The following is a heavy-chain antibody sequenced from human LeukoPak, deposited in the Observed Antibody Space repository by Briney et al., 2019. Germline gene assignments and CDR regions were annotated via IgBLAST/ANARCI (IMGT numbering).Heavy chain of an antibody. D-gene: IGHD6-19*01. Sequence: SETLSLTCTASGGSISNYYWGWIRQPPGKGLEWIAYIYYSGSAHYTPSLKSRVTISVDTSKNQFSLKLNSVTAADTAVYYCATTENSSGWFAYWGQGTLVTVSS. CDR2: IYYSGSA. V-gene: IGHV4-59*08. CDR1: GGSISNYY. CDR3: ATTENSSGWFAY. J-gene: IGHJ4*02.